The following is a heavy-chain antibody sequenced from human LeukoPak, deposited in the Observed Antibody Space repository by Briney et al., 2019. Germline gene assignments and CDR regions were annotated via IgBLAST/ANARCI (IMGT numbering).Heavy chain of an antibody. CDR3: ARLLGTVTTFDL. CDR2: ISPDASVK. V-gene: IGHV3-7*02. J-gene: IGHJ3*01. Sequence: PGGSLRLSCAASGFPIRNYWLSWVRQAPGKGLEWVARISPDASVKHYVDSVKGRFTISRDNAENSLSLQMGSLRADDTALYYCARLLGTVTTFDLWGQGTVVTVSS. D-gene: IGHD7-27*01. CDR1: GFPIRNYW.